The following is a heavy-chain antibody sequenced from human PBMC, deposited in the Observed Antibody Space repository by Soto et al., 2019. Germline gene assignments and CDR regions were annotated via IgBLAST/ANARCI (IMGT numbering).Heavy chain of an antibody. V-gene: IGHV4-30-2*01. CDR2: IYHSGST. CDR3: ARVPSP. CDR1: GRSFSSGGYS. Sequence: PSETLSLTCAVSGRSFSSGGYSWSWIRPPPGKDLEWIGYIYHSGSTYYNPSLKSRVTISVDRSKNQFSLKLSSVTAADTAVYYCARVPSPWGQGTLVTVSS. J-gene: IGHJ5*02.